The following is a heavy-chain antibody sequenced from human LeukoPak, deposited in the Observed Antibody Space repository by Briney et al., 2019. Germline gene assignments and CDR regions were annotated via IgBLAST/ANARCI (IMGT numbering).Heavy chain of an antibody. Sequence: QTLSLTCAISGDSVSSNSAAWNWVRQSPSRGLEWLGRTYYRSKWYNDYAVSVKSRITINPDTSKNQFSLQLNSVTPEDTAVYYCARAALVVPAAISRAFDIWGQGTMVTVSS. D-gene: IGHD2-2*01. CDR1: GDSVSSNSAA. V-gene: IGHV6-1*01. CDR2: TYYRSKWYN. J-gene: IGHJ3*02. CDR3: ARAALVVPAAISRAFDI.